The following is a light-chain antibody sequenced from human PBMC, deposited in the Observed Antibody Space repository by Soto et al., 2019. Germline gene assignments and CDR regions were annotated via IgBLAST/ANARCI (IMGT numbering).Light chain of an antibody. J-gene: IGLJ2*01. CDR1: SSDVGGYNY. Sequence: QSALTQPASVSGSPGQSITISCTGTSSDVGGYNYVSWYQHHPGKAPKLMIYEVSNRPPGVSNRFSGSKSGNTASLTISGLQAEDEADYYCSSYTSSSTLVVFGGGTKVTVL. CDR2: EVS. CDR3: SSYTSSSTLVV. V-gene: IGLV2-14*01.